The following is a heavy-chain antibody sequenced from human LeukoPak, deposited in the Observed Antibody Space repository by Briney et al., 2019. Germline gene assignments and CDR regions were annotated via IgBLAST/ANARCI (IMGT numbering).Heavy chain of an antibody. CDR2: ITSRSSYI. V-gene: IGHV3-21*01. Sequence: GGSLRLSCAASGFTFSSYSMKWVRQAPGEGVEWVSSITSRSSYIYYADSVKGRFTISRDNAKTSLYLQMNSLRAEDTAVYYCARDPGSSWYGVWFDPWGQGTLVTVSS. CDR1: GFTFSSYS. CDR3: ARDPGSSWYGVWFDP. J-gene: IGHJ5*02. D-gene: IGHD6-13*01.